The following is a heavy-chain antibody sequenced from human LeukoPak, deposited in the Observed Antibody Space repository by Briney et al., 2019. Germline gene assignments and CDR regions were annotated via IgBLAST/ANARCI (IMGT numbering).Heavy chain of an antibody. D-gene: IGHD2-2*01. CDR3: ATPAGYCSSTSCYRDY. V-gene: IGHV3-7*01. J-gene: IGHJ4*02. Sequence: GGSLRLSCAASGFTFSSYAMSWVRQAPGKGLEWVANIKQDGSEKYYVDSVKGRFTISRDNAKNSLYPQMNSLRAEDTAVYYCATPAGYCSSTSCYRDYWGQGTLVTVSS. CDR1: GFTFSSYA. CDR2: IKQDGSEK.